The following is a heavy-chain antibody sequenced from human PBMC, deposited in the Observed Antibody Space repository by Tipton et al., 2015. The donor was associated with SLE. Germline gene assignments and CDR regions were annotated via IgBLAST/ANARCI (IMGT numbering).Heavy chain of an antibody. V-gene: IGHV4-34*01. D-gene: IGHD3-16*01. J-gene: IGHJ3*02. CDR1: GGSFTGNY. CDR2: INHGGNT. CDR3: ARRGDAFDI. Sequence: TLSLTCAVYGGSFTGNYWSWIRQPPGKGLEWIGEINHGGNTNYNASLKGRVAISVDTSKNQFSLKLSSVTAADTAVYYCARRGDAFDIWGQGTMVTVSS.